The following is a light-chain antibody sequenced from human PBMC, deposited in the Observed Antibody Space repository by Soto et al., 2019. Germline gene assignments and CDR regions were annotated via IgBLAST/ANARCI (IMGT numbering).Light chain of an antibody. V-gene: IGLV1-51*01. CDR2: DSN. J-gene: IGLJ1*01. CDR3: GSWDSSLSAYV. Sequence: QSVLTQPPSVSAAPGQKVTISCSGSSSNIGSNSVSWYQQLPGKAPKLLIYDSNKRPSGIPDRFSGSKSGSSATLGITGLQTGDEADYYCGSWDSSLSAYVFGTGTKV. CDR1: SSNIGSNS.